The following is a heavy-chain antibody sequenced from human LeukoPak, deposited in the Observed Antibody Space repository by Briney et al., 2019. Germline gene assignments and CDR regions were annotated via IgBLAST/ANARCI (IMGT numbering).Heavy chain of an antibody. CDR3: ARGRRNWFDP. Sequence: SETLSLTCAVYGGSFSGYYWSWIRQPPGKGLEWIGEINHSGSTNYNPSLKSRVTISVDTSKNQFSLKLSSVTAADTAVYYCARGRRNWFDPWGQGTLVTVSS. CDR1: GGSFSGYY. V-gene: IGHV4-34*01. J-gene: IGHJ5*02. CDR2: INHSGST.